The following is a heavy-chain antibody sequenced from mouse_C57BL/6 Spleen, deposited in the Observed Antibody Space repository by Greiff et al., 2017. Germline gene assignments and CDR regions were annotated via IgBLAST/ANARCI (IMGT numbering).Heavy chain of an antibody. V-gene: IGHV1-9*01. CDR3: ANYYGSSYGFAY. Sequence: QVQLQQSGAELMKPGASVKLSCKATGYTFTGYWIEWVKQRPGHGLEWIGEILPGSGSTNHNEKFKGKATFAADTSSNTAYMQRSSLTTEDSAIYYCANYYGSSYGFAYWGQGTLVTVSA. CDR1: GYTFTGYW. D-gene: IGHD1-1*01. CDR2: ILPGSGST. J-gene: IGHJ3*01.